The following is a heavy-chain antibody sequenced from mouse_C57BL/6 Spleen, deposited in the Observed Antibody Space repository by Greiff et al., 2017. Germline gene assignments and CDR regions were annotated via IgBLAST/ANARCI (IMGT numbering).Heavy chain of an antibody. D-gene: IGHD2-3*01. CDR1: GYTFTSYW. J-gene: IGHJ4*01. V-gene: IGHV1-69*01. CDR3: ARSGDGYYRAMDY. Sequence: QVQLQQPGAELVMPGASVKLSCKASGYTFTSYWMHWVKQRPGQGLEWIGEIDPSDSYTNYNQKFKGKSTLTVDKSSSTAYMQLSSLTSEDSAVYYCARSGDGYYRAMDYWGQGTSVTVSS. CDR2: IDPSDSYT.